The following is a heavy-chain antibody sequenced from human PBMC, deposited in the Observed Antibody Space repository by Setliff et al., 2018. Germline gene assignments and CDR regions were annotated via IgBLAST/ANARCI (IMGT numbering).Heavy chain of an antibody. D-gene: IGHD3-22*01. CDR2: ISHTGST. CDR3: ARGITSGGYWGQRFLYLDV. CDR1: GMSFSEHY. V-gene: IGHV4-34*01. Sequence: SETLSLTCVVDGMSFSEHYWAWIRQSPGKGLEWIGEISHTGSTNYNPSLKSRVTISINTSKKQFSLMMNSVTAADTGVYYCARGITSGGYWGQRFLYLDVWGRGTTVTVSS. J-gene: IGHJ6*03.